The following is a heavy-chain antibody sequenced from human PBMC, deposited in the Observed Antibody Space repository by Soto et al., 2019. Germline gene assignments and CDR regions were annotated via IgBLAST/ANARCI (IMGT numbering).Heavy chain of an antibody. V-gene: IGHV1-18*01. Sequence: QVQLGQSGAEVKKPGASLKVSCKASGYTFTSSGISWVRQAPGQGLEWMGWISAYDGNSNYAQKLQGRVTMTTATSTSTAYMEVRSLRSDDTAVYYCARSSGTSYIWFDPWGQGTLVTVSS. CDR3: ARSSGTSYIWFDP. CDR2: ISAYDGNS. D-gene: IGHD1-26*01. CDR1: GYTFTSSG. J-gene: IGHJ5*02.